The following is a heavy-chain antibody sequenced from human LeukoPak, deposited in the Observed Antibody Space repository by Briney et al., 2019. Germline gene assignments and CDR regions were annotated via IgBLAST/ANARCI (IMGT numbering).Heavy chain of an antibody. J-gene: IGHJ4*02. CDR2: IRSSSSTI. CDR1: GFTFSKYD. D-gene: IGHD1-1*01. Sequence: GSLRLSCVASGFTFSKYDMNWVRQAPGKGLEWVSYIRSSSSTIYYADSVKGRFTVSRDNAKNSLYLQMSSLRDEDTAVYYCARDQDNAFDSWGQGTLVTVSS. V-gene: IGHV3-48*02. CDR3: ARDQDNAFDS.